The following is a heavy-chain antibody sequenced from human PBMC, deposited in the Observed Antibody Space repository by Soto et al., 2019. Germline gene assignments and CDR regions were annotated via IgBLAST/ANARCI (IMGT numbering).Heavy chain of an antibody. J-gene: IGHJ4*02. CDR3: ARAAPRYCSGGSCYSGRDY. D-gene: IGHD2-15*01. Sequence: PSETLSLTCTVFGGSITSGTSYWGWIRQSPGKGPEWIATIYYTGITYYNPSLKSRVAMSVDTSNNKFSLRLTSVTAADTAVYYCARAAPRYCSGGSCYSGRDYWGQGTLVTVS. V-gene: IGHV4-39*01. CDR2: IYYTGIT. CDR1: GGSITSGTSY.